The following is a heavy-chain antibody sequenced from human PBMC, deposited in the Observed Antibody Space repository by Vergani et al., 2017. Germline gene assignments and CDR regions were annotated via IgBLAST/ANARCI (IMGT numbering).Heavy chain of an antibody. V-gene: IGHV4-61*02. CDR1: GDSIARGSWY. D-gene: IGHD3-10*01. CDR3: ARSREGVPYY. CDR2: IYNSGNI. Sequence: QVQLQESGPGLVRPSETLSLTCRVSGDSIARGSWYWSWIRQPAGKTLEWIGRIYNSGNINRNPSVSSRATLSMDTSKNEFSLTLTSVTATDTDVYYCARSREGVPYYWGQGILVTISS. J-gene: IGHJ4*02.